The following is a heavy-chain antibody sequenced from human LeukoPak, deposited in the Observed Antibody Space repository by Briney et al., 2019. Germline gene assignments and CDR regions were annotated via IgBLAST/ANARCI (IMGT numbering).Heavy chain of an antibody. J-gene: IGHJ4*02. CDR3: AREESATGGPFDY. D-gene: IGHD1-26*01. CDR1: GFTFSSYW. Sequence: PGGSLRLSCAASGFTFSSYWMTWVRQAPGKGLEWVACMKEDGSEKYYVDSVKGRFTISRDNAKNSLYLQMNSLRAEDTAVYYCAREESATGGPFDYWGQGTLVTVSS. V-gene: IGHV3-7*01. CDR2: MKEDGSEK.